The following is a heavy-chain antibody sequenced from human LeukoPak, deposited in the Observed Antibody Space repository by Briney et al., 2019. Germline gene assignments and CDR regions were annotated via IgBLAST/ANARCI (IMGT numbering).Heavy chain of an antibody. CDR2: ISSTSIYI. CDR3: AKDHHSSSWYLGAFDI. V-gene: IGHV3-21*01. Sequence: GGSLRLSCAASGFTFSRYTMNWVRQAPGKGLEWVSTISSTSIYIYYADSVKGRFTISRDNSKNTLYLQMNSLRAEDTAVYYCAKDHHSSSWYLGAFDIWGQGTMVTVSS. J-gene: IGHJ3*02. CDR1: GFTFSRYT. D-gene: IGHD6-13*01.